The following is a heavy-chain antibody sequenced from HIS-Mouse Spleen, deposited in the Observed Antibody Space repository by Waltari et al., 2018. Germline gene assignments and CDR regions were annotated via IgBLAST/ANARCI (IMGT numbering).Heavy chain of an antibody. J-gene: IGHJ3*02. D-gene: IGHD3-16*01. CDR2: IYSGGST. CDR1: GFTVSSNY. CDR3: ARDNHWGSYAFDI. Sequence: EVQLVESGGGLVQPGGSLRLSCAASGFTVSSNYMSWVRQAPGKGLEWVSVIYSGGSTYYADSVKGRFTISRDNSKNTLYLQMNSLRAEDTAVYYCARDNHWGSYAFDIWGQGTMVTVSS. V-gene: IGHV3-66*01.